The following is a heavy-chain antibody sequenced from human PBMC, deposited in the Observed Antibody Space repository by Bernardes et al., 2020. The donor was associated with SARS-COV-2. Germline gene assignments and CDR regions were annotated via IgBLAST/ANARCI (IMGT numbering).Heavy chain of an antibody. CDR2: ISSSGSTI. J-gene: IGHJ6*02. V-gene: IGHV3-48*03. CDR1: GFTFSSYE. D-gene: IGHD3-10*01. Sequence: GSLRLSCADSGFTFSSYEMNWVRQAPGKGLEWVSYISSSGSTIYYADSVKGRFTISRDNAKNSLYLQMNSLRAEDTAVYYCARDKGRYGSGSSFLYYYGMDVWGQGTTVTVSS. CDR3: ARDKGRYGSGSSFLYYYGMDV.